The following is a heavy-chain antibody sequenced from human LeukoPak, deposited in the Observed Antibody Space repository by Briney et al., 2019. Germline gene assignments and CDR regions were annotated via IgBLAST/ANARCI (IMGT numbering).Heavy chain of an antibody. Sequence: GGSLRLSCVASGFTFSSSAMNWVRQAPGEGLQWVSVISGSGGSTYYADSVKGRFTISRDNSKNTLYVQMNSLRAEDTAVYYCAKDLHYYDSSGYLDYWGQGTLVTVSS. V-gene: IGHV3-23*01. D-gene: IGHD3-22*01. CDR2: ISGSGGST. J-gene: IGHJ4*02. CDR3: AKDLHYYDSSGYLDY. CDR1: GFTFSSSA.